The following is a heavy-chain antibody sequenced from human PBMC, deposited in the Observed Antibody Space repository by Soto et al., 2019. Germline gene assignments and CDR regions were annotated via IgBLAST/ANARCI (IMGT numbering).Heavy chain of an antibody. CDR2: ISPYNGNA. V-gene: IGHV1-18*01. CDR1: GYTFTSYG. J-gene: IGHJ4*02. CDR3: ARDGPSMIVVVMVFDY. Sequence: APVKVSCKASGYTFTSYGITWVRQAPGQGLEWMGWISPYNGNAHYAQNLQGRVTMTTDTSTSTAYMELRSLSSDDTAVYYCARDGPSMIVVVMVFDYWGQGTLVTVSS. D-gene: IGHD3-22*01.